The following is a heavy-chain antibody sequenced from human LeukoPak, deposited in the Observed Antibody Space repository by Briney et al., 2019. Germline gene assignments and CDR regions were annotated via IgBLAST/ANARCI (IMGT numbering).Heavy chain of an antibody. CDR3: ARQQSAGAFDY. V-gene: IGHV4-39*01. Sequence: SETLSLTCTVSGGSISSSIYYWGWIRQPPGKGLEWIGSIYYSGSTYYNPSLKSRVTISVDTSKNQFSLKLSSVTAADTAVYYCARQQSAGAFDYWGQGTLVTVSS. D-gene: IGHD3-10*01. CDR2: IYYSGST. CDR1: GGSISSSIYY. J-gene: IGHJ4*02.